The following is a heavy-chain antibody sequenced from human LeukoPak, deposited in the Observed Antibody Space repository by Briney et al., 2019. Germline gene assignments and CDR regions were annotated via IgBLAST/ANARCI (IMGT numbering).Heavy chain of an antibody. CDR3: AKDYYGSGSYYGAFDI. J-gene: IGHJ3*02. Sequence: PGGSLRLSCAASGFTFSRYWMSWVRQAPGKGLEWVANIEQDGSEKNYLDSVKGRFTISRDNSKNTLYLQMNSLRAEDTAVYYCAKDYYGSGSYYGAFDIWGQGTMVTVSS. CDR1: GFTFSRYW. D-gene: IGHD3-10*01. V-gene: IGHV3-7*01. CDR2: IEQDGSEK.